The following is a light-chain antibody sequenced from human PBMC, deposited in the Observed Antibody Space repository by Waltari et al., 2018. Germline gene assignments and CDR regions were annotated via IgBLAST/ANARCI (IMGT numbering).Light chain of an antibody. J-gene: IGKJ4*01. V-gene: IGKV3-11*01. CDR3: QHRSDWPLT. CDR1: ESVSSY. CDR2: EAS. Sequence: IVLTQSQATLSLYPGERASISCRASESVSSYLALYQQKPGQAPRLLIYEASNRATGIPARFSGSGSGTDFTLTISSLEPEDFAVYYCQHRSDWPLTFGGGTKVEIK.